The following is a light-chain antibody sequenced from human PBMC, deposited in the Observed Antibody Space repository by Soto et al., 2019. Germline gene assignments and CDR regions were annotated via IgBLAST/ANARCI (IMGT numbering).Light chain of an antibody. V-gene: IGLV2-14*01. CDR3: SSYTSSSTLYV. Sequence: QSALTQPASVSGSPGQSITISCTGTSNDVGGYNYVSWYQQHPGKAPKLMIYDVSNRPSGVSNRFSGSKSGNTASLTFFGLQAVDEADYYCSSYTSSSTLYVFGTGTKVTVL. CDR1: SNDVGGYNY. J-gene: IGLJ1*01. CDR2: DVS.